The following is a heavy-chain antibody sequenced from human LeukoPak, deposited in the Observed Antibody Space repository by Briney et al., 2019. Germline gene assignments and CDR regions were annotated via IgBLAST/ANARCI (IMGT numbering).Heavy chain of an antibody. Sequence: PGGSLRLSCAASGFTFSSYGMHWVRQAPGKGLEWVAVIWLDGSEEYYADSVKGRFTISRDNSKNILYLQMNSLRAEDTAVYYCTRHEIRYASGSYFDYWGQGTLVTVSS. CDR1: GFTFSSYG. V-gene: IGHV3-33*01. J-gene: IGHJ4*02. CDR2: IWLDGSEE. D-gene: IGHD3-10*01. CDR3: TRHEIRYASGSYFDY.